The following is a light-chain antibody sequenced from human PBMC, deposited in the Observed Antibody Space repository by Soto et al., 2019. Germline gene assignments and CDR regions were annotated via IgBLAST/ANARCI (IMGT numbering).Light chain of an antibody. Sequence: DIQMTQSPSSLSASVGDRVTITCRASQGISNYLAWYQQKPGKVPKLLIYAASTLQSEVTSRFSGSGSGTDFTLTISSLQPEDVATYYCQKYNSAPYTFGQGNKLEIK. CDR1: QGISNY. CDR2: AAS. V-gene: IGKV1-27*01. CDR3: QKYNSAPYT. J-gene: IGKJ2*01.